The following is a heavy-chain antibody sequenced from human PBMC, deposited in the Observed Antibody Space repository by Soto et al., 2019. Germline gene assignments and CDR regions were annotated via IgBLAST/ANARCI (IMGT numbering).Heavy chain of an antibody. J-gene: IGHJ6*02. CDR3: AREGPRPYYYYGMDV. CDR2: ISAYDGNT. V-gene: IGHV1-18*01. CDR1: GYTFTSYG. Sequence: APVKVSCKASGYTFTSYGISWARQDPGQGLEWLGWISAYDGNTNYAQILQGRVSMTTDTSTNTAYMELRSLRSDDTAVYYCAREGPRPYYYYGMDVWGQGTTVTVSS.